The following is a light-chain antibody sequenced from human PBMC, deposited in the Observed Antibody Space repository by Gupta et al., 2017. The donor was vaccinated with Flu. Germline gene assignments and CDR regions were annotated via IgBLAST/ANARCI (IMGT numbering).Light chain of an antibody. J-gene: IGKJ4*01. CDR1: QSVSSSY. V-gene: IGKV3-20*01. CDR3: QQYGSSRS. CDR2: GAS. Sequence: PRTLSLSPGDRATLSCRASQSVSSSYLAWYQQKPGQAPRLLIYGASSRASVIPDRFSGSGSGTDFTLTISRLEPEDFAVYYCQQYGSSRSFGGGTKVEIK.